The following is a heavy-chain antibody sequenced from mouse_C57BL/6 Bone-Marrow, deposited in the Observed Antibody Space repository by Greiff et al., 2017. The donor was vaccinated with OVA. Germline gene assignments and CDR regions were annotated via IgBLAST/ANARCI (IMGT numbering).Heavy chain of an antibody. CDR3: ASTSTVVAPYAIDY. CDR1: GYTFTSYN. J-gene: IGHJ4*01. V-gene: IGHV1-12*01. CDR2: IYPGKGDT. Sequence: QVQLKESGAELVRPGASVKMSCKASGYTFTSYNMHWVKQTPRQGLEWIGAIYPGKGDTSYNQKFKGKATLTVDKSSSTAYMQLSSLSSEDSTVYFCASTSTVVAPYAIDYWGQGTSVTVSS. D-gene: IGHD1-1*01.